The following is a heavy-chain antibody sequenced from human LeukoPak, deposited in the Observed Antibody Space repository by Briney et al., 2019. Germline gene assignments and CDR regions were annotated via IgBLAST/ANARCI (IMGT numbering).Heavy chain of an antibody. CDR1: GFTFSNYA. Sequence: GGSLRLSCAASGFTFSNYAMSWVRRAPGKGLEWVSAISGSGGNTYYADSVKGPFTISRDNSKNTLFLQMNSLRAEDTAVYYCAKDFGSGWYAFDSWGQGTLVTVSS. D-gene: IGHD6-19*01. V-gene: IGHV3-23*01. CDR2: ISGSGGNT. CDR3: AKDFGSGWYAFDS. J-gene: IGHJ4*02.